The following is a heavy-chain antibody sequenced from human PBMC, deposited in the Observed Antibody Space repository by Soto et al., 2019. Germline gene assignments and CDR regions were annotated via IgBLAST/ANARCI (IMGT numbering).Heavy chain of an antibody. Sequence: GASVKVSCKASGYTFTSYDMSWVRQAPGQGLEWMGIISPSGGSTSYAQKFQGRVTMTRDTSTSTVYMELSSLRSEDTAVYYCARTTYYYDSSGYYYFDYWGQGTLVTVSS. CDR2: ISPSGGST. CDR3: ARTTYYYDSSGYYYFDY. D-gene: IGHD3-22*01. V-gene: IGHV1-46*01. J-gene: IGHJ4*02. CDR1: GYTFTSYD.